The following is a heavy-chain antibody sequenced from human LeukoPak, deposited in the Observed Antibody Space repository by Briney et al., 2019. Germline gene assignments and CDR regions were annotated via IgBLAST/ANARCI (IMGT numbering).Heavy chain of an antibody. CDR3: AKDRGGVVPGARFDY. CDR1: GFTFSNYA. V-gene: IGHV3-23*01. CDR2: MSGSGGST. Sequence: PGGSLRLSCAASGFTFSNYAMSWVRQAPGKGLEGVSGMSGSGGSTYYADSVKGRFTISRDNSKKTLYLQMNRPRAEDTAVYYCAKDRGGVVPGARFDYWGQGTLVTVSS. J-gene: IGHJ4*02. D-gene: IGHD2-2*01.